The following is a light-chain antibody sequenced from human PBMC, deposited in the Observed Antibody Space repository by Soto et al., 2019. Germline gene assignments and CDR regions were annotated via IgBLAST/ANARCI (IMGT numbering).Light chain of an antibody. V-gene: IGLV2-14*01. J-gene: IGLJ3*02. Sequence: QSALTQPASVSGSPGQSITISCTGTSNDVGIYNYVSWYQQHPGKAPKLIIYEVTNQPSGVSDRFSGSKSDNTASLTISGLQAEDEADYYCSSYTISSTWVFGGGTKLTVL. CDR3: SSYTISSTWV. CDR1: SNDVGIYNY. CDR2: EVT.